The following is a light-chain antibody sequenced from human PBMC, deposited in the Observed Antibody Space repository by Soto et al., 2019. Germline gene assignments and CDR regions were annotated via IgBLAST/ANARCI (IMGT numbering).Light chain of an antibody. CDR1: QSVSSC. CDR3: QQSSNWPLT. V-gene: IGKV3-11*01. CDR2: DAS. J-gene: IGKJ4*01. Sequence: EIVLTQSPATLSLSPGERATLSCRASQSVSSCLAWYQQKPGQAPRLLIYDASNRATGIPARFSGSGSGTDFTLTISSLGPDDFAVYYCQQSSNWPLTFGGGTKVEIK.